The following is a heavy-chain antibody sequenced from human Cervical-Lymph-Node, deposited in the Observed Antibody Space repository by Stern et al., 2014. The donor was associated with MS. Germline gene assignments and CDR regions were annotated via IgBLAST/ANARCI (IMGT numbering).Heavy chain of an antibody. V-gene: IGHV1-69*01. Sequence: QVQLVESGAELKRPGSSMKVSCKASGGTFSSMEISWVRQAPGQGLEGVGGISPLCGTNNYAHKVPGRVTIIADESTSTVNMELSSLRSQDTAVYYCVRDQGGIAASWGQGTLVTVSS. J-gene: IGHJ4*02. D-gene: IGHD6-13*01. CDR2: ISPLCGTN. CDR3: VRDQGGIAAS. CDR1: GGTFSSME.